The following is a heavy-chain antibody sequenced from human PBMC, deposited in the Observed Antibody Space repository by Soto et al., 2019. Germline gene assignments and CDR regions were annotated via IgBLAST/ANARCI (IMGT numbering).Heavy chain of an antibody. J-gene: IGHJ4*02. V-gene: IGHV4-31*03. Sequence: SETLSLTCTVSGGSISSGGYYWSWIRQHPGKGLEWIGYIYYSGSTYYNPSLKSRVTISVDTSKNQFSLKLSSVTAADTAVYYCATAGLYYYDSSGGAFDYWGQGTLVTVSS. D-gene: IGHD3-22*01. CDR2: IYYSGST. CDR3: ATAGLYYYDSSGGAFDY. CDR1: GGSISSGGYY.